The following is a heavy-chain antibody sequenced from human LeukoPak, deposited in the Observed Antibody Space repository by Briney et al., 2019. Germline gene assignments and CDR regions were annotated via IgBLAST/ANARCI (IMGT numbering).Heavy chain of an antibody. D-gene: IGHD3/OR15-3a*01. CDR2: ISTYNGNT. CDR1: GYTFTTYA. V-gene: IGHV1-18*01. CDR3: AGFWTGYLPDY. Sequence: ASVKVSCKASGYTFTTYAVSWVRQAPGQGLEWMGWISTYNGNTEYVKSLQGRVTMTTDTSSSTAYMELRGLKSDDTAVYYCAGFWTGYLPDYWGQGTLVTVSS. J-gene: IGHJ4*02.